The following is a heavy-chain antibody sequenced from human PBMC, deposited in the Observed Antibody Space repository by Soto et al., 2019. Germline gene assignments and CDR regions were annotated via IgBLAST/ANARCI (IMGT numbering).Heavy chain of an antibody. CDR3: ARVGYGGSYHFDY. V-gene: IGHV3-21*01. J-gene: IGHJ4*02. Sequence: EVQLVESGGGLVKPGGSLRLSCAASGFTFSSYSMNWVRQAPGKGLEWVSSISRSSYIYYADSVKGRFTISRDNAKNALYLQMNSLRDEDAAVYYCARVGYGGSYHFDYWGQGTLVAVSS. CDR2: ISRSSYI. CDR1: GFTFSSYS. D-gene: IGHD1-26*01.